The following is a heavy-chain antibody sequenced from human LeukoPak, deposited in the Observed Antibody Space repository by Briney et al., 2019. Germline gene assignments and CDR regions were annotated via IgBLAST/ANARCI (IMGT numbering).Heavy chain of an antibody. Sequence: ASVKVSCKASGYTFTSYAMNWVRQAPGQGLEWMGKINPSGGSTSYAQKFQGRVTMTRDTSTSTVYMELSSLRSEDTAVYYCARTIVDGGTNFWGQGTLVTVSS. D-gene: IGHD2-15*01. CDR2: INPSGGST. CDR3: ARTIVDGGTNF. V-gene: IGHV1-46*01. CDR1: GYTFTSYA. J-gene: IGHJ4*02.